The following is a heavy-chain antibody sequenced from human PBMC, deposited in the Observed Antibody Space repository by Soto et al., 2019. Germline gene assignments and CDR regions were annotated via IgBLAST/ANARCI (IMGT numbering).Heavy chain of an antibody. CDR2: INPNSGGT. D-gene: IGHD3-22*01. J-gene: IGHJ6*02. Sequence: QVQLVQSGAEVKKPGASVKVSCKASGYTFTGYYMHWVRQAPGQGLEWMGWINPNSGGTNYAQKFQGWVTMTRDTSISTAYMELSRLRSDDTAVYYCARDTDYYDSSGYYGMDVWGQGTTVTVSS. CDR3: ARDTDYYDSSGYYGMDV. CDR1: GYTFTGYY. V-gene: IGHV1-2*04.